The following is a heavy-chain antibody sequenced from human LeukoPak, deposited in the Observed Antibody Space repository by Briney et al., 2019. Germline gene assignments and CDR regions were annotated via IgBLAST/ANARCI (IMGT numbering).Heavy chain of an antibody. CDR1: GYTFTSYD. Sequence: ASVTVSCTASGYTFTSYDINWVRQAPGQGLEWMGWMNPNSGNTGYAQKFQGRVTMTRNTSISTAYMELSSLRSEDTAVYYCASGETYYYDSSGYYRRYYYGMDVWGQGTTVTVSS. CDR3: ASGETYYYDSSGYYRRYYYGMDV. CDR2: MNPNSGNT. J-gene: IGHJ6*02. D-gene: IGHD3-22*01. V-gene: IGHV1-8*01.